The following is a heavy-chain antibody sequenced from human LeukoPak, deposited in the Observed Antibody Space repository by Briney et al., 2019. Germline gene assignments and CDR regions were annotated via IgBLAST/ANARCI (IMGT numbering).Heavy chain of an antibody. V-gene: IGHV3-11*04. CDR2: ISNSVSNI. Sequence: GGSLRLSCAASGFTFRDYFRTWIRQAQGKGLEWVAYISNSVSNIRYADSVKGRFTISRDNAKNSLYLQMNSLTADGTAVYYCGRVAFDFWSCPDYWGQGTLVNVSS. CDR3: GRVAFDFWSCPDY. D-gene: IGHD3-3*01. CDR1: GFTFRDYF. J-gene: IGHJ4*02.